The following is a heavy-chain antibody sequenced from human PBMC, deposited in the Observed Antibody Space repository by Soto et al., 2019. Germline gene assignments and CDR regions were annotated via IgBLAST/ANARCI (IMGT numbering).Heavy chain of an antibody. D-gene: IGHD1-20*01. CDR3: ARETASSNWNDGLMDV. Sequence: EVQLVESGGGLVKPGGSLRLSGAASGFTFSSYTMNWVLQAPGTGLEWVSAISGSTTYIYYADSVTGRFTISRDNAKNTLSLQMHSLVAGDTAVDYCARETASSNWNDGLMDVWGQGTTVTVSS. V-gene: IGHV3-21*01. CDR1: GFTFSSYT. CDR2: ISGSTTYI. J-gene: IGHJ6*02.